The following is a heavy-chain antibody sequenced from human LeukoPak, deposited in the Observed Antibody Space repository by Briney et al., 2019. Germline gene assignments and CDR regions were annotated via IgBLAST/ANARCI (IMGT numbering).Heavy chain of an antibody. CDR3: ARDYYGSGSYYAPFDY. D-gene: IGHD3-10*01. V-gene: IGHV1-2*02. CDR1: GYTFTGYY. J-gene: IGHJ4*02. CDR2: INPNSGGT. Sequence: ASVKVSCKASGYTFTGYYMYWVRQAPGQGLEWMGWINPNSGGTNYAQKFQGRVTMTRDTSISTAYMELSRLRSDDTAVYYCARDYYGSGSYYAPFDYWGQGTLVTVSS.